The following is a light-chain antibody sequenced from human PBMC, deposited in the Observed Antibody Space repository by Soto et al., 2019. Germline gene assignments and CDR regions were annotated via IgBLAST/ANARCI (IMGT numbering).Light chain of an antibody. CDR3: LQDRHYPRT. CDR2: AAS. V-gene: IGKV1-6*01. J-gene: IGKJ1*01. CDR1: QGIRND. Sequence: AIQMTQSPSSLSASVGDRVTITCRASQGIRNDLGWYQQKPGKPPKLLIYAASSLQSGVPSRFSGSGPGTDFTLTISSLQPEDFATYYCLQDRHYPRTFGQGTKVEIK.